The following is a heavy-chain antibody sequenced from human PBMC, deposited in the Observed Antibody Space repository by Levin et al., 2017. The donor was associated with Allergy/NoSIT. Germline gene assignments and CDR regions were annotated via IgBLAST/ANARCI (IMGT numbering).Heavy chain of an antibody. J-gene: IGHJ4*02. CDR3: AKHSSGSYYFDY. V-gene: IGHV3-30*18. D-gene: IGHD6-19*01. CDR2: ISYDGSNK. Sequence: SCAASGFTFISYGMHWVRQAPGKGLEWVAVISYDGSNKYYADSVKGRFTISRDNSKNTLYLQMNSLRAEDTAVYYCAKHSSGSYYFDYWGQGTLVTVSS. CDR1: GFTFISYG.